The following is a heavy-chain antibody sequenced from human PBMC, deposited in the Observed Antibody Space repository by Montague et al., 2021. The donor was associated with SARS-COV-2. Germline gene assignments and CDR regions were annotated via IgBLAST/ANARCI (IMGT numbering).Heavy chain of an antibody. CDR1: GGSVNSGSLY. Sequence: SEILSLTCTVSGGSVNSGSLYWSWIRQPPGKGLEWIGYLYYGGSINYNPSLKSRVTISVDTSKNDFSLKLSSVTAADTAVYYCAGGYGSGSYSSWGQGTLVTVSS. D-gene: IGHD3-10*01. CDR3: AGGYGSGSYSS. J-gene: IGHJ4*02. CDR2: LYYGGSI. V-gene: IGHV4-61*03.